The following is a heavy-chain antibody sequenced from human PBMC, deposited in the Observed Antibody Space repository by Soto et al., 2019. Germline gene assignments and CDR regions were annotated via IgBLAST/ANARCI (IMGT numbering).Heavy chain of an antibody. Sequence: QVQLVESGGGVVQPGRSLRLSCAASGFTFSSYGMHWVRQAPGKGLEWVAVISYDGSNKYYADSVKGRFTISRDNSKNTLYLQMNSLRAEDTAVYYCAKLSRRYSSSWYYFDYWGQGTLVTVSS. CDR2: ISYDGSNK. D-gene: IGHD6-13*01. J-gene: IGHJ4*02. CDR3: AKLSRRYSSSWYYFDY. V-gene: IGHV3-30*18. CDR1: GFTFSSYG.